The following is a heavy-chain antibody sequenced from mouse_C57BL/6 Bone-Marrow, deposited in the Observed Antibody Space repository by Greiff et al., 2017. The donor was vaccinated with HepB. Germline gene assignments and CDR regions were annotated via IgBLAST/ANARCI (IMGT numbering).Heavy chain of an antibody. J-gene: IGHJ1*03. D-gene: IGHD2-4*01. CDR3: ARKRGYYDYADV. CDR2: INPNNGGT. V-gene: IGHV1-22*01. Sequence: EVQLQQSGPELVKPGASVKMSCKASGYTFTDYNMHWVKQSHGKSLEWIGYINPNNGGTSYNQKFKGKATLTVNKSSSTAYMELRSLTSEDSAVYYCARKRGYYDYADVWGTGTTVTVSS. CDR1: GYTFTDYN.